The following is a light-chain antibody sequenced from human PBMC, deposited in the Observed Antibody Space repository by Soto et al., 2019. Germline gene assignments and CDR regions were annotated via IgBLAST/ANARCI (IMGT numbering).Light chain of an antibody. J-gene: IGLJ2*01. CDR2: EVN. Sequence: QSALTQPPSASGSPGQSVTISCTGTSSDVGGYNYVSWYQQLPGKAPKLMIYEVNKRPSGVPDRFSGSKSGNTASLTVSGLQAEDEADYYCSSYAGSNKVLFGGGTKVPVL. CDR3: SSYAGSNKVL. CDR1: SSDVGGYNY. V-gene: IGLV2-8*01.